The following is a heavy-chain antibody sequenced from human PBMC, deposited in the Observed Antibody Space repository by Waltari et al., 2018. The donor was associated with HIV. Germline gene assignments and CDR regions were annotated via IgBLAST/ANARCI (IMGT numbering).Heavy chain of an antibody. D-gene: IGHD6-19*01. V-gene: IGHV2-5*01. CDR3: AHTFGGLGRVPGYSSGWHTPGARHAEYFQH. Sequence: QITLKESGPTLVKPTQTLTLTCTFSGFSLSTSGVGVGWIRQPPGKALEWLALIYWNDDKRYSPSLKSRLTITKDTSKNQVVLTMTNMDPVDTATYYCAHTFGGLGRVPGYSSGWHTPGARHAEYFQHWGQGTLVTVSS. J-gene: IGHJ1*01. CDR2: IYWNDDK. CDR1: GFSLSTSGVG.